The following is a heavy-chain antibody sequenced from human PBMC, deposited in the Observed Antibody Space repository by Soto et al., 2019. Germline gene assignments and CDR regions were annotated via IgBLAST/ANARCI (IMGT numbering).Heavy chain of an antibody. J-gene: IGHJ4*02. CDR3: AAGDSSDTGDY. D-gene: IGHD5-18*01. CDR2: IIPIIGTT. Sequence: QVELVQSGAEVKKPGSSVKVSCQASEDTFRNYAISWVRQAPGQGLEWMGGIIPIIGTTDYAEKFQGRVKITADESTTTSYMELSSLRPDDTAVYYCAAGDSSDTGDYWGQGTLVTVSS. CDR1: EDTFRNYA. V-gene: IGHV1-69*01.